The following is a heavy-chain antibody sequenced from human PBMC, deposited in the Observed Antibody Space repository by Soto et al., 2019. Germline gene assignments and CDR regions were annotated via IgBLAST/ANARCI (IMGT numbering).Heavy chain of an antibody. Sequence: GGSLRLSSAASGFTFSSYAMSWVRQSPGKGLEWVSAISGSGGSTYYADSVKGRFTISRDNSKNTLYLQMNSLRAEDTAVYYCAKDLGYDSIGYWGQGTLVTVSS. V-gene: IGHV3-23*01. D-gene: IGHD3-22*01. J-gene: IGHJ4*02. CDR3: AKDLGYDSIGY. CDR2: ISGSGGST. CDR1: GFTFSSYA.